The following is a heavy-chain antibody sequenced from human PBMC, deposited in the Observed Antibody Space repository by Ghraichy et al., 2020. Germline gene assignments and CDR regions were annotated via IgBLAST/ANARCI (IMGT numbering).Heavy chain of an antibody. CDR1: GFTFSNYA. V-gene: IGHV3-23*01. CDR3: ATTGSYSHGS. CDR2: ISGSAGST. D-gene: IGHD4-11*01. Sequence: ETLSLTCAASGFTFSNYAMTWVRQAPGKGLEWVSVISGSAGSTYYADSVNGRFTISRDTSKNMLYLQMNSLSAADTALYYCATTGSYSHGSCGQGTLVTISS. J-gene: IGHJ5*02.